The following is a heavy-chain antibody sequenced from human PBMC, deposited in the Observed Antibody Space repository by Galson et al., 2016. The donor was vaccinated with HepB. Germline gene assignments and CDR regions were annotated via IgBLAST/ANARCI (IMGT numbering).Heavy chain of an antibody. CDR2: ISGSGAST. Sequence: SLRLSCAASGFTFSSYAMSWVRQAPGTGLEWVSAISGSGASTYYADSVKGRFTISRDNSKNTLSLQMNSLRAGDAAVYYCAKGLEQQMAGPYYYYGMDVWGQGTTVTVSS. CDR3: AKGLEQQMAGPYYYYGMDV. CDR1: GFTFSSYA. J-gene: IGHJ6*02. D-gene: IGHD6-13*01. V-gene: IGHV3-23*01.